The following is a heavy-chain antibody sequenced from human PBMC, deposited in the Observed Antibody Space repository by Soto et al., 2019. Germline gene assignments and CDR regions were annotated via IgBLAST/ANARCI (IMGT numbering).Heavy chain of an antibody. CDR1: EFSFSSYA. J-gene: IGHJ4*02. D-gene: IGHD3-9*01. CDR2: ISFDGNII. Sequence: GGSLRLSCAASEFSFSSYAMHWIRQAPGKGLEWVAVISFDGNIIHYADSVKGRFITSRDNSKNTLYLQMHSLSGEDTAVYYCARNFDTITYYFDYWGQGTLVTVSS. V-gene: IGHV3-30-3*01. CDR3: ARNFDTITYYFDY.